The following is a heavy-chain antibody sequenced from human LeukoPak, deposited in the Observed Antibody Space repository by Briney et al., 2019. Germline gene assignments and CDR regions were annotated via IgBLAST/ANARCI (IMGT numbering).Heavy chain of an antibody. D-gene: IGHD2-2*02. J-gene: IGHJ4*02. CDR1: GFTFSSYS. Sequence: GGSLRLSCAASGFTFSSYSMNWVRQAPGKGLEWVSSISSSSSYIYYADSVKGRFTISRDNAKNSLYLQMNSLRAEDTAVYYCARGKAIVVVPAAIDYWGQGTLVTVSS. V-gene: IGHV3-21*01. CDR2: ISSSSSYI. CDR3: ARGKAIVVVPAAIDY.